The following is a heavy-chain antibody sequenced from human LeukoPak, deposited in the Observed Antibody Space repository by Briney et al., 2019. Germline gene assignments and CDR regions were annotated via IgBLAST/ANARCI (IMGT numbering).Heavy chain of an antibody. Sequence: GGSLRLSCAASGFTFSSYEMNWVRQAPGKGLEWASAISGSGGSTYYADSVKGRFTISRDNSKNTLYLQMNSLRAEDTAVYYCATHSSWQPNWFDPWGQGTLVTVSS. D-gene: IGHD6-13*01. CDR2: ISGSGGST. CDR1: GFTFSSYE. V-gene: IGHV3-23*01. CDR3: ATHSSWQPNWFDP. J-gene: IGHJ5*02.